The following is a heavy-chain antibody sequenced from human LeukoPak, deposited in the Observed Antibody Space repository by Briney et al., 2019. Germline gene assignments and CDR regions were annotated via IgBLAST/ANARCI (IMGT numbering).Heavy chain of an antibody. V-gene: IGHV3-48*02. J-gene: IGHJ4*02. D-gene: IGHD3-10*01. CDR3: ARDRSGGYYGSVDY. CDR1: GSTFSSYS. CDR2: ISSSSSTI. Sequence: GGSLRLSYAASGSTFSSYSMNWVRQAPGKGLEWVSYISSSSSTIYYADSVKGRFTISRDNAKNSLYLQMNSLRDEDTAVYYCARDRSGGYYGSVDYWGQGTLVTVSS.